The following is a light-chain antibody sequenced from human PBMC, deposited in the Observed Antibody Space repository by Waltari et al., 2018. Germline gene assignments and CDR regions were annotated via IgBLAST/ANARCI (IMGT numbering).Light chain of an antibody. V-gene: IGLV3-19*01. CDR1: TLRTYY. CDR2: GKN. J-gene: IGLJ3*02. CDR3: NSRDSSGNHLWV. Sequence: SSELTQDPAVSVALGQTVRITCQGDTLRTYYASWYQQKPGQAPVLVMYGKNNRPSGIPDRFSGSSSGNTASWTITGAQAEDEADYYCNSRDSSGNHLWVFGGGTKLTVL.